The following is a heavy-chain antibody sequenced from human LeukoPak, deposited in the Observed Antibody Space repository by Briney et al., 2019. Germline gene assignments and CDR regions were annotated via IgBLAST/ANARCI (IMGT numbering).Heavy chain of an antibody. CDR3: ARDRRITIFGGYYFDY. Sequence: GGSLRLSCAASGFTFSSYGMHWVRQAPGKGLEWVAVIWYDGSNKYYADSVKGRFTISRDNSKNTLYLQMNSLRAEDTAVYHCARDRRITIFGGYYFDYWGQGTLVTVSS. V-gene: IGHV3-33*01. CDR2: IWYDGSNK. J-gene: IGHJ4*02. CDR1: GFTFSSYG. D-gene: IGHD3-3*01.